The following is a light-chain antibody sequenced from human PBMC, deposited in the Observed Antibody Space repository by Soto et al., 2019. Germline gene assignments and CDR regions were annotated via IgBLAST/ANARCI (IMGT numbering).Light chain of an antibody. CDR1: QSISSW. V-gene: IGKV1-5*03. J-gene: IGKJ1*01. CDR3: QQYNSQWT. CDR2: KAS. Sequence: DIQMTQSPSTLSASVGDRVTITCRASQSISSWLAWYQQKPGRAPKLLIYKASSLESGVPSRFSGSGSGTEFTLTFSSLQPDYFATYYCQQYNSQWTFGQGTKVEFK.